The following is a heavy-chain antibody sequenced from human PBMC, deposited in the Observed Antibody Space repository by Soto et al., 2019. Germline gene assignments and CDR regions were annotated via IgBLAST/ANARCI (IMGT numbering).Heavy chain of an antibody. CDR2: IYYSGST. CDR3: AGAATFNWFDP. D-gene: IGHD2-15*01. V-gene: IGHV4-59*01. J-gene: IGHJ5*02. CDR1: GGSISSYY. Sequence: SETLSLTCTVSGGSISSYYWSWIGQPPGKGLEWIGYIYYSGSTNYNPSLKSRVTISVDTSKNQFSLKLSSVTAADTAVYYCAGAATFNWFDPWGQGTLVTVSS.